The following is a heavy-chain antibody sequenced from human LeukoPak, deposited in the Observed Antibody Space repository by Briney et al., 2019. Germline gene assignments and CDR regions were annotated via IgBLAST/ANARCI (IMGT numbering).Heavy chain of an antibody. D-gene: IGHD4-17*01. Sequence: PSETLSLTCSVPGGSITSNLYYWGWLRQPPGKGLEWLGSIYHTGSAYYNPSLKSRVTISVDTSKNQFSLKVSSVTAADTAIYYCARHEDYGTDWFDPWGQGLLVTVSS. CDR1: GGSITSNLYY. CDR2: IYHTGSA. J-gene: IGHJ5*02. CDR3: ARHEDYGTDWFDP. V-gene: IGHV4-39*01.